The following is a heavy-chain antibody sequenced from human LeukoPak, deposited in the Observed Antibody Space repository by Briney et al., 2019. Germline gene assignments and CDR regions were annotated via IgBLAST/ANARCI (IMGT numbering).Heavy chain of an antibody. J-gene: IGHJ4*02. CDR1: GFTFSSYA. CDR3: ARSSRGIIFLDFDY. CDR2: ICGSGGST. D-gene: IGHD3-3*01. Sequence: GGSLRLSCAASGFTFSSYAMSWVRQAPGKGLEWVSAICGSGGSTYYADSVKGRFTISRDNSKNTLYLQMNSLRAEDTAVYYCARSSRGIIFLDFDYWGQGTLVTVSS. V-gene: IGHV3-23*01.